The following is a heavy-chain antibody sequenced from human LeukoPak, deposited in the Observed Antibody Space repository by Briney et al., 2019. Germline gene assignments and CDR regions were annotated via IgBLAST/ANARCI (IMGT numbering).Heavy chain of an antibody. J-gene: IGHJ4*02. V-gene: IGHV1-69*13. CDR1: GGTFSSYA. D-gene: IGHD3-10*01. Sequence: SVKVSCKASGGTFSSYAISWVRQAPGQGLEWMGGIIPIFGTANYAQKFQGRVTVTADESTSTAYMELGSLRSEDTAVYYCARAVLLWFGELSPFDYWGQGTLVTVSS. CDR2: IIPIFGTA. CDR3: ARAVLLWFGELSPFDY.